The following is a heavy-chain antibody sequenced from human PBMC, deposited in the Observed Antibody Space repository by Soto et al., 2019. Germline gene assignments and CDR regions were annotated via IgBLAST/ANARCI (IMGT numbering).Heavy chain of an antibody. CDR3: GRGGSNSPNGMDV. CDR2: INPDGIST. V-gene: IGHV3-74*01. J-gene: IGHJ6*02. CDR1: GFTFSPYW. Sequence: EVQLAESGGGLVQPGGSLRLSCAASGFTFSPYWMHWVRQAPRKGLVWVSRINPDGISTNYAESVNGRFTISKDNAKNTLYLQMNSLRAEDTAVYYCGRGGSNSPNGMDVWGQGTTVTVSS. D-gene: IGHD4-4*01.